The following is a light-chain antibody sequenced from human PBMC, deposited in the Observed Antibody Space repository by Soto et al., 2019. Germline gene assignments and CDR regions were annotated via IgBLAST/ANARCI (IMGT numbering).Light chain of an antibody. J-gene: IGKJ1*01. CDR1: QAIRND. CDR2: AAS. CDR3: LQDYSYPRT. Sequence: AVQMTQSPSSLSASVGDRVSITCRASQAIRNDLGWYQQKPGKAPKLLIYAASSLQSGVPSRFSGSGSGTDFTLTITSLQPEDFATYYCLQDYSYPRTFGQGTTVEV. V-gene: IGKV1-6*01.